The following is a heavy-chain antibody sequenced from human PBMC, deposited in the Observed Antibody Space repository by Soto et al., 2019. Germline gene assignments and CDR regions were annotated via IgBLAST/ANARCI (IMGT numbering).Heavy chain of an antibody. CDR2: ISYSGST. D-gene: IGHD6-13*01. CDR3: ARGVVGAAGENWFDP. J-gene: IGHJ5*02. CDR1: GGSISSFY. Sequence: SETLSLTCTVSGGSISSFYWSWIRQPPGKGLEWIGYISYSGSTNYSPSLKSRVTMSADTSKNQFSLRLTSITTADTAVYYCARGVVGAAGENWFDPWGQGTLVTVYS. V-gene: IGHV4-59*12.